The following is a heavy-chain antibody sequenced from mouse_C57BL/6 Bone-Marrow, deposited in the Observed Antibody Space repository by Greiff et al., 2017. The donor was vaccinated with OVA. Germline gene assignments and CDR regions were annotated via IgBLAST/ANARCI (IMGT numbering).Heavy chain of an antibody. V-gene: IGHV1-78*01. CDR1: GYTFTDHT. CDR3: AREVTGYAMDY. Sequence: VKLMESDAELVKPGASVKISCKVSGYTFTDHTIHWMKQRPEQGLEWIGYIYPRDGSTKYNAKFKGTAPLPADKSSSTAYMQLNSLTSEDAAVDFCAREVTGYAMDYWGQGTSGTVSS. CDR2: IYPRDGST. J-gene: IGHJ4*01. D-gene: IGHD2-2*01.